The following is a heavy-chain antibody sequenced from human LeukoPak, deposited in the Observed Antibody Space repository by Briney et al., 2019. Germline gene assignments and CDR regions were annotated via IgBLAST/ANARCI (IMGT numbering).Heavy chain of an antibody. CDR1: GFNFNSYW. Sequence: GGSLRLSCAASGFNFNSYWMSWVRQAPGKGLECVANIKQDGSEIYFVDSVKGRFTISRDNAKSSLYLQMNSLRGEDTAVYYCARGPPQSLDYWGQGTLVTVSS. V-gene: IGHV3-7*02. J-gene: IGHJ4*02. CDR3: ARGPPQSLDY. CDR2: IKQDGSEI.